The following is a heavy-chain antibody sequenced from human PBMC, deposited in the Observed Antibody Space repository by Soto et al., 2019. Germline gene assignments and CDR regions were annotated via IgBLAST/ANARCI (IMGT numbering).Heavy chain of an antibody. CDR3: ARVRQGCSANNCYFDP. D-gene: IGHD1-1*01. V-gene: IGHV4-4*02. CDR1: GGSVRAPDW. J-gene: IGHJ5*01. Sequence: SETLSLTCTLSGGSVRAPDWWNWVRQSPDKGLEWIAEVHISGQSNYNPSLRSRVSVSIDSSKNLFYLNLNSVTAADTAIYYSARVRQGCSANNCYFDPWGKGTQVTVST. CDR2: VHISGQS.